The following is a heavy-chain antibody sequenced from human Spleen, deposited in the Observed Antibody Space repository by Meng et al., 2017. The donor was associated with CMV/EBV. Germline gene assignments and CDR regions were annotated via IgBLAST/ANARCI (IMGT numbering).Heavy chain of an antibody. J-gene: IGHJ4*02. CDR1: GGTFSSYS. CDR2: ITPILDVA. V-gene: IGHV1-69*02. Sequence: CKASGGTFSSYSMSWVRQAPGQGLEWMGKITPILDVANYAQKFQGRVTITADKSTNTAYMELNSLAFEDTAVYYCARGMSGSYFDYWGQGTLVTVSS. CDR3: ARGMSGSYFDY. D-gene: IGHD1-26*01.